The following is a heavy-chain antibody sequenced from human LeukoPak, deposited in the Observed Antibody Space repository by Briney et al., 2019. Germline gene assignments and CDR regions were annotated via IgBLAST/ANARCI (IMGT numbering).Heavy chain of an antibody. J-gene: IGHJ1*01. CDR1: GYTFTGYY. D-gene: IGHD3-3*01. CDR2: INPNSGGT. Sequence: ASVKVSCKASGYTFTGYYMHWVRQAPGQGLEWMGRINPNSGGTNYAQKFQGRVTMTRDTSISTAYMELSRLRSGDTAVYYCARDAGPTYYDFWSGCYSHWGQGTLVTVSS. V-gene: IGHV1-2*06. CDR3: ARDAGPTYYDFWSGCYSH.